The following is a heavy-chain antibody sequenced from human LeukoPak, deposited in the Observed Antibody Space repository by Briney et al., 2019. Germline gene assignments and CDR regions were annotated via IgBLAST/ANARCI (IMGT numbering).Heavy chain of an antibody. CDR1: GFTFSNYA. D-gene: IGHD1-14*01. J-gene: IGHJ6*02. Sequence: GGSLRLSCAASGFTFSNYAMHWVRQAPGKGLEWVAVISYDGSNKYYADSVKGRFTISRDNSKNTLYLQMNSLRAEDTAVYYCARDRIIYYYYYGMDVWGQGTTVTVSS. V-gene: IGHV3-30-3*01. CDR2: ISYDGSNK. CDR3: ARDRIIYYYYYGMDV.